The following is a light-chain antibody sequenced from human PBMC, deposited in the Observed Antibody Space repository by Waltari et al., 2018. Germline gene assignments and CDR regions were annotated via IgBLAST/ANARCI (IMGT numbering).Light chain of an antibody. CDR2: DVT. V-gene: IGLV2-11*01. CDR1: SSDVGGYAY. Sequence: QSALTQPRSVSGSPGQSVTISCTGTSSDVGGYAYVSWYQHHPGKAPKVMIYDVTKRPSGVPDRCSGSKSGNTASLTISGLQAEDEADYYCCSYAGTYTYVFGTGTKVTVL. CDR3: CSYAGTYTYV. J-gene: IGLJ1*01.